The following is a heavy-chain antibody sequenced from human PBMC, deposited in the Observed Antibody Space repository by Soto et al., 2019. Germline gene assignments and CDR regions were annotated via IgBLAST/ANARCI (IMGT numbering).Heavy chain of an antibody. CDR2: INTNTGNP. Sequence: GASVKVSCKASGYTFTSYAMNWVRQAPGQGLEWMGWINTNTGNPTYAQGFTGRFVFSLDTSVSTAYLQICSLKAEDTAVYYCARGNPIDYDFWSGYYYYGMDVWGQGTTVTVSS. CDR1: GYTFTSYA. CDR3: ARGNPIDYDFWSGYYYYGMDV. D-gene: IGHD3-3*01. V-gene: IGHV7-4-1*01. J-gene: IGHJ6*02.